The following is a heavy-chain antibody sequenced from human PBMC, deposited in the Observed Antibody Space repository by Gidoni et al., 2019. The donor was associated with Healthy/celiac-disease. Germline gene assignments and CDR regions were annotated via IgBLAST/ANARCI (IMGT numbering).Heavy chain of an antibody. J-gene: IGHJ4*02. V-gene: IGHV1-69*01. CDR1: GGTFSSYA. CDR3: ARDRPNLNYYDSSGYYYPFDY. D-gene: IGHD3-22*01. Sequence: QVQLVQSGAEVKKPGSSVKVSCKASGGTFSSYAISWVRQAPGQGLEWMGGIIPIFGTANYAQKFQGRVTITADESTSTAYMELSSLRSEDTAVYYCARDRPNLNYYDSSGYYYPFDYWGQGTLVTVSS. CDR2: IIPIFGTA.